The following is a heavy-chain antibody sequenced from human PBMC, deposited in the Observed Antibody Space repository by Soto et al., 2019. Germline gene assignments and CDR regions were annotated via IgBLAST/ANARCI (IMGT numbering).Heavy chain of an antibody. CDR2: IYYSGST. J-gene: IGHJ5*02. D-gene: IGHD5-18*01. V-gene: IGHV4-31*03. CDR1: GGSISSGGYY. CDR3: ARDRELLTAMSPGGSNNWFDP. Sequence: PSETLSLTCTVSGGSISSGGYYWSWIRQHPGKGLEWIGYIYYSGSTYYNPSLKSRVTISVDTSKSQFSLKLSSVTAADTAVYYCARDRELLTAMSPGGSNNWFDPWGQGTLVTVSS.